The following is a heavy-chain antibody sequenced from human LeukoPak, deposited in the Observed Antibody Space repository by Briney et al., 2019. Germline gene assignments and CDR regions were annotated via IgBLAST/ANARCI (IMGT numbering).Heavy chain of an antibody. J-gene: IGHJ4*02. CDR1: GGSITSSSYY. D-gene: IGHD6-13*01. CDR2: IYTSGIT. V-gene: IGHV4-61*02. Sequence: PSETLSLTCTVSGGSITSSSYYWSWIRQPAGKGLEWIGRIYTSGITSYNPSLKSRVTISVDTSKNQFSLKLSSVTAADTAVYYCASSRGYSSSWYKHFDYWGQGTLVTVSS. CDR3: ASSRGYSSSWYKHFDY.